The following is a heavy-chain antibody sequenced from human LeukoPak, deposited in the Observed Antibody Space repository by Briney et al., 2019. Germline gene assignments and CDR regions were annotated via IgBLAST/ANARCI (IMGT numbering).Heavy chain of an antibody. CDR1: GLTFSRSW. V-gene: IGHV3-7*04. Sequence: GGSLRLSCAASGLTFSRSWMNWVRQAPGKGLEWVANIKQVGSEKYYVDSVKGRFTISRDNAKNSLYLQMNSLRAEDTAVYYCARGYGDSIHFDYWGQGTLVTVSS. J-gene: IGHJ4*02. D-gene: IGHD4-17*01. CDR2: IKQVGSEK. CDR3: ARGYGDSIHFDY.